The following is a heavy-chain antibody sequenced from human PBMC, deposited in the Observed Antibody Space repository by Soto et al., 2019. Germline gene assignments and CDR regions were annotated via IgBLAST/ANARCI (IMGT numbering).Heavy chain of an antibody. Sequence: QVQLVQSGAEVKKPGSSVKVSCKASGGTFSSYAISWVRQAPGQGLEWMGGIIPISGTANYAQKFQGRVTISADESTSTAYMKLSRLRSEDTAVYYCARSQGSSTSLELYYYYYYGMDVWGQGTTVTGSS. CDR2: IIPISGTA. CDR3: ARSQGSSTSLELYYYYYYGMDV. J-gene: IGHJ6*02. D-gene: IGHD2-2*01. CDR1: GGTFSSYA. V-gene: IGHV1-69*01.